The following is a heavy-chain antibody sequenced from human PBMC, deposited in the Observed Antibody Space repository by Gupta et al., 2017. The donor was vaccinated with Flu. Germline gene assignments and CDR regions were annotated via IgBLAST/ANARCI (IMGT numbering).Heavy chain of an antibody. CDR2: IIGMFATT. CDR1: GVTFSAYA. V-gene: IGHV1-69*01. Sequence: QVHLVQSGAEVKKPGSSVKVSCKTSGVTFSAYAVSWVRQAPGQGLEWMGGIIGMFATTDYGQMFQGRDTITADESTSTAYMELSSLRADDTAVYYCARGDKYYYNYMDGGGEGTTVTVSS. J-gene: IGHJ6*03. CDR3: ARGDKYYYNYMDG.